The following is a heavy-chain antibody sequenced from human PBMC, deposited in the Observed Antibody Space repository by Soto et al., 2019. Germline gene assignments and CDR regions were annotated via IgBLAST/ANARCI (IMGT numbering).Heavy chain of an antibody. D-gene: IGHD2-2*01. CDR2: VSFDGGEK. V-gene: IGHV3-30*02. CDR3: AKDPIPAVNRGSRFDS. J-gene: IGHJ5*01. Sequence: PGGSLRLSXAGSGFTFSTYGLHWVRQPPGKGLEWVAFVSFDGGEKYYAESVKGRFTISRDNPRNTLFLQLTSLRTEDTAVYFCAKDPIPAVNRGSRFDSWGRGTLVTVSS. CDR1: GFTFSTYG.